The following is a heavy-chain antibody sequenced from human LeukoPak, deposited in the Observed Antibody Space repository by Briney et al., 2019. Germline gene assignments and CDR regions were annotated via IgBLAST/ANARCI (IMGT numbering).Heavy chain of an antibody. V-gene: IGHV3-21*01. CDR2: IGGSSGDL. Sequence: PGGSLRLSCAASGFTFNSYNMNWVRQAPGKGLEWVSSIGGSSGDLYYADSLKGRFTVSRDNAKNSLYLQMNSLRAEDTAVYYCARDQRTYDSSGYYYSGAFDIWGQGTMVTVSS. D-gene: IGHD3-22*01. CDR1: GFTFNSYN. CDR3: ARDQRTYDSSGYYYSGAFDI. J-gene: IGHJ3*02.